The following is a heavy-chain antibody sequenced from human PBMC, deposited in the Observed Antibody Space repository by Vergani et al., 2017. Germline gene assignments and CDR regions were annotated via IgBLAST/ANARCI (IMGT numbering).Heavy chain of an antibody. J-gene: IGHJ5*02. CDR2: INHSGST. Sequence: QVQLQQWGAGLLKPSETLSLTCAVYGGSFSGYYWSWIRQPPGKGLEWIGEINHSGSTNYNPSLKSRVTISVDTSKNQFSLKLSSVTAADTAVEYCARDAEWTRAYGDYNWFDRWGQGTVVTVSS. D-gene: IGHD4-17*01. CDR1: GGSFSGYY. CDR3: ARDAEWTRAYGDYNWFDR. V-gene: IGHV4-34*01.